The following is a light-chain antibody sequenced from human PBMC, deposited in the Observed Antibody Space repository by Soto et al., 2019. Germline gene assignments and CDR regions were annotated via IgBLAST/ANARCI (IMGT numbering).Light chain of an antibody. Sequence: AIQMTQSPSSLSASVGDRVTITCRASQGIRTDLGWYQQKPGKAPKLMIYAASSLQSGVPSRFSGSGSGTDFNLTISSLQPEDFATYYCLQDYNFPRTFGQGTKVEI. V-gene: IGKV1-6*01. CDR3: LQDYNFPRT. CDR1: QGIRTD. CDR2: AAS. J-gene: IGKJ1*01.